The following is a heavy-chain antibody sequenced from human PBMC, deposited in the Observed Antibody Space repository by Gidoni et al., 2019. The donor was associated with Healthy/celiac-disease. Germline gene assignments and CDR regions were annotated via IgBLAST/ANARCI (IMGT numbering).Heavy chain of an antibody. CDR2: ISGSGGRT. V-gene: IGHV3-23*01. D-gene: IGHD4-17*01. Sequence: EVQLLESGGGLVQPGGSLRLSCAASGFPFSSYAMSWVRQPPGKGLEWVSAISGSGGRTYYADSVKGRFTISRDNSKNTLYLQMNSLRAEDTAVYYCAKGRYGGKTYFDYWGQGTLVTVSS. CDR3: AKGRYGGKTYFDY. J-gene: IGHJ4*02. CDR1: GFPFSSYA.